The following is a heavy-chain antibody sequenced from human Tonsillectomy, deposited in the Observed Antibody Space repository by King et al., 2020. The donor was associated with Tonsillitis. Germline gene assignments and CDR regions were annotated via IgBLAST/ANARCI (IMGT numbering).Heavy chain of an antibody. CDR3: AKXGTPXSGWFTPTGYXYXXXV. J-gene: IGHJ6*03. Sequence: VQLVESGGGLVQPGGSLRLSCAASGFTFSSYAMSWVRQAPGKGLEWVSAISGSGGSTYYADSVKGRFTISRDNSKNTLYLQMNSLRAEDTAVYYCAKXGTPXSGWFTPTGYXYXXXVWGKGTXVTVS. CDR1: GFTFSSYA. D-gene: IGHD6-19*01. V-gene: IGHV3-23*04. CDR2: ISGSGGST.